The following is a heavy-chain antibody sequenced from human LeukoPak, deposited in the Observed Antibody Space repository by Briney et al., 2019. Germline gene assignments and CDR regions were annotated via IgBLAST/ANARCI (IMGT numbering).Heavy chain of an antibody. V-gene: IGHV4-4*02. D-gene: IGHD3-9*01. CDR1: GGSISSSNW. CDR3: ARGWGYYDILTGYSPLTTFDY. Sequence: SGTLSLTCAVSGGSISSSNWWSWVRQPPGKGLEWIGEIYHSGSTNYNPSLKSRVTISVDKSKNQFSLKLSSVTAADTAVYYCARGWGYYDILTGYSPLTTFDYWGQGTLVTVSS. J-gene: IGHJ4*02. CDR2: IYHSGST.